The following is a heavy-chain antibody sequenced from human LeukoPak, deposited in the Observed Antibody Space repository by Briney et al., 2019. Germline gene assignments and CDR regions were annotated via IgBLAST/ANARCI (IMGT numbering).Heavy chain of an antibody. Sequence: PSETLSLTCTVSGGSISSSSYYWGWIRQPPGKGLEWIGNIYYSGSTYYNPSPKSRVTISVDTSKNQFSLKLSSVTTADTAMYYCARYALGDFDYWGQGTLVTVSS. CDR1: GGSISSSSYY. CDR3: ARYALGDFDY. V-gene: IGHV4-39*01. CDR2: IYYSGST. D-gene: IGHD3-16*01. J-gene: IGHJ4*02.